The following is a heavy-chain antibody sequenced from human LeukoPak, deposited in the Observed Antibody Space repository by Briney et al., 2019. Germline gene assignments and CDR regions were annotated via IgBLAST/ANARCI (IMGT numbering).Heavy chain of an antibody. V-gene: IGHV3-30*18. Sequence: GGSLRLSCAASGFTFSGYGMHWVRQAPGKGLEWVAVIAYDAGDRYHGDSVKGRFTISRDNSKNTLYLQMNSLRPEDTAVYYCAKDVGNYYDTSGQYLMRSCMDVWGKGTTVTISS. D-gene: IGHD3-22*01. CDR1: GFTFSGYG. J-gene: IGHJ6*03. CDR3: AKDVGNYYDTSGQYLMRSCMDV. CDR2: IAYDAGDR.